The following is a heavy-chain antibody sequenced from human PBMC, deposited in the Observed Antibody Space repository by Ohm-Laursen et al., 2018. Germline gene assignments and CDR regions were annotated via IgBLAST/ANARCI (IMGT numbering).Heavy chain of an antibody. J-gene: IGHJ4*02. D-gene: IGHD3/OR15-3a*01. CDR2: ISSGGSTI. Sequence: SLRLSCAASGFTFSNYEMNWVRQAPGKGLEWVSYISSGGSTIYYADSVKGRFTISRDNARNSLYLQMNSLRADDTAVYYCAREERGSDFQGIDYWGQGTLVTVSS. V-gene: IGHV3-48*03. CDR1: GFTFSNYE. CDR3: AREERGSDFQGIDY.